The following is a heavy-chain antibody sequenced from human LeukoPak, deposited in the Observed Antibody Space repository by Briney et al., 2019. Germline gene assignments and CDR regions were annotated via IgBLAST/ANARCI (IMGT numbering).Heavy chain of an antibody. J-gene: IGHJ5*02. CDR3: AKDRAYYHLWDGYYRNWFDP. D-gene: IGHD3-3*02. CDR2: ISGSGGST. CDR1: GFTFDNFS. V-gene: IGHV3-23*01. Sequence: GGSLPLSCPASGFTFDNFSMTWVRQAPGKGLDWVAGISGSGGSTYYIDSVKGRFIISRDNSKNTLYLQMNSVSAEDTAVYYCAKDRAYYHLWDGYYRNWFDPWGQGTLVIVSS.